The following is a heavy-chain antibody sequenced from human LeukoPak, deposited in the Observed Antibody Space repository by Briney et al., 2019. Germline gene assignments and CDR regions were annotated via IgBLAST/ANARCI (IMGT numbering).Heavy chain of an antibody. V-gene: IGHV3-53*01. Sequence: GGSLSLSCAASGFTVSNKYMSWVRQAPGKGLEWVSIIYSGGSTYYADSVKGRFTVSRDNPKNTLYLQMNSLRAEDTAVYYCARVDRQWLSDYWGQGTLVTVSS. J-gene: IGHJ4*02. CDR3: ARVDRQWLSDY. D-gene: IGHD6-19*01. CDR2: IYSGGST. CDR1: GFTVSNKY.